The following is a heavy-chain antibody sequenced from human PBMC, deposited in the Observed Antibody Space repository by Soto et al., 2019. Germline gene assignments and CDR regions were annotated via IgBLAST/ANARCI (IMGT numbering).Heavy chain of an antibody. J-gene: IGHJ3*02. D-gene: IGHD2-21*02. V-gene: IGHV1-2*04. CDR2: INPNSGGT. Sequence: PSVKFPCKASGYAFTGYYMHWVRQAPGQGLEWMGWINPNSGGTNYAQKFQGWVTMTRDTSISTAYMELSRLRSDDTAVYYCATLGGYCGGDCYDAFDIWGQGTMVTVSS. CDR1: GYAFTGYY. CDR3: ATLGGYCGGDCYDAFDI.